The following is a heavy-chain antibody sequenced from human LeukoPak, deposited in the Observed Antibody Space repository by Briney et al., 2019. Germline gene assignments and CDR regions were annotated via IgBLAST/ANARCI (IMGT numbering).Heavy chain of an antibody. CDR3: ASDPKYNWNYDFDY. V-gene: IGHV3-30-3*01. CDR2: ISYDGSNK. Sequence: LTGGSLRLSCAASGFTFSSYAMPWVRQAPGKGLEWVAVISYDGSNKYYADSVKGRFTISRDNSKNTLYLQMNSLRAEDTAVYYCASDPKYNWNYDFDYWGQGTLVTVSS. D-gene: IGHD1-7*01. CDR1: GFTFSSYA. J-gene: IGHJ4*02.